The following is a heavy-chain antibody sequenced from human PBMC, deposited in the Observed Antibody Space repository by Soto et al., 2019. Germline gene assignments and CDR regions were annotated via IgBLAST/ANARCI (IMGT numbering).Heavy chain of an antibody. D-gene: IGHD4-17*01. CDR1: GFSLSTSGVG. V-gene: IGHV2-5*02. CDR2: IYWDDDK. Sequence: QITLKESGPTLVKPTQTLTLTCTFSGFSLSTSGVGVGWIRQPPGKALEWLALIYWDDDKRYSPSLKSRLTIPKDTSKNQVVLTMTNMDPVDTATYYCAHSSTTVTGDAFDIWGQGTMVTVSS. J-gene: IGHJ3*02. CDR3: AHSSTTVTGDAFDI.